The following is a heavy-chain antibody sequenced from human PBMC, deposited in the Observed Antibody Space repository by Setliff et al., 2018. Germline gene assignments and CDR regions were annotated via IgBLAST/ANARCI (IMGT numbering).Heavy chain of an antibody. CDR2: ISYDGSNK. CDR3: ARDLGGDPQP. J-gene: IGHJ5*02. Sequence: GGSLRLSCAASGLTFSSYAMHWVRQAPGKGLEWVAVISYDGSNKYYADSVKGRFTISRDNSKNTLYLQMNSLRAEDTAVYYCARDLGGDPQPWGQGTLVTVSS. D-gene: IGHD4-17*01. V-gene: IGHV3-30-3*01. CDR1: GLTFSSYA.